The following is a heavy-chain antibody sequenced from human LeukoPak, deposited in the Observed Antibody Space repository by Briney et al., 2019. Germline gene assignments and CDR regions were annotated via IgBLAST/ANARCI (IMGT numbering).Heavy chain of an antibody. Sequence: SETLSLTCAVYGGSFSGYYWSWIRQPPGKGLEWIGEINHSGSTNYNPSLKSRVTISVDTSKNRFSLKLSSVTAADTAVYYCARVGERWLQFRWYYFDYWGQGTLVTVSS. CDR2: INHSGST. V-gene: IGHV4-34*01. CDR1: GGSFSGYY. CDR3: ARVGERWLQFRWYYFDY. J-gene: IGHJ4*02. D-gene: IGHD5-24*01.